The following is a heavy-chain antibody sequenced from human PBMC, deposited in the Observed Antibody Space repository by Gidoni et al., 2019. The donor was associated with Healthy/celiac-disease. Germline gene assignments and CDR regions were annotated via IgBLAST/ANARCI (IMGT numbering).Heavy chain of an antibody. J-gene: IGHJ4*02. CDR1: GGSFSGYY. CDR3: ARDRRLDY. CDR2: INHSGST. V-gene: IGHV4-34*01. Sequence: QVQLQQWGAGLLKPSETLSLTCAVYGGSFSGYYWSWIRQPPGKGLEWIGEINHSGSTNYNPSRKSRVTISVDTSKNQFSLKLSSVTAADTAVDYCARDRRLDYWGQGTLVTVSS.